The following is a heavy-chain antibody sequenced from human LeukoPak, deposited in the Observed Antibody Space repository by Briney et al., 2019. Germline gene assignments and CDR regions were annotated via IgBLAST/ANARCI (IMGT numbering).Heavy chain of an antibody. CDR2: IYYSGST. CDR3: ARDRGGYTYSHDH. V-gene: IGHV4-59*12. CDR1: GGSISSYY. D-gene: IGHD5-18*01. J-gene: IGHJ5*02. Sequence: PSETLSLTCTVSGGSISSYYWSWIRQPPGKGLEWIGYIYYSGSTNYNPSLKSRVTISVDTSKNQFSLKLSSVTAADTAVYYCARDRGGYTYSHDHWGQGTLVTVSS.